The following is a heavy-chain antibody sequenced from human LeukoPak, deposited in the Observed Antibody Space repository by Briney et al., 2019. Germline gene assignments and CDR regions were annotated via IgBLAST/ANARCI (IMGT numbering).Heavy chain of an antibody. J-gene: IGHJ3*02. V-gene: IGHV1-2*06. CDR1: GYTFTGYY. D-gene: IGHD6-13*01. CDR2: INPNSSGT. Sequence: ASVNVSCQASGYTFTGYYMHWVRQAPGDGLEWMGRINPNSSGTNYAQKCQGTVTMTRDTSISTAYMELSRLRSDDTAVYYCARPDSSSWFLDDAFDIWGQGTMVTVSS. CDR3: ARPDSSSWFLDDAFDI.